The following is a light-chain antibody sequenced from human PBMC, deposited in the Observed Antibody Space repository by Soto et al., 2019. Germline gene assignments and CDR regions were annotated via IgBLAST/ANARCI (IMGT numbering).Light chain of an antibody. CDR2: LEGSGSY. Sequence: QLVLTQSSSASASLGSSVKLTCTLSSGHSSYIIAWHQQQPGKAPRYLMKLEGSGSYNKGSGVPDRFSGSSSGADRYLTISNLQFEDEADYYCEPWGSNTHTVFGGGTKLTVL. J-gene: IGLJ3*02. CDR1: SGHSSYI. CDR3: EPWGSNTHTV. V-gene: IGLV4-60*02.